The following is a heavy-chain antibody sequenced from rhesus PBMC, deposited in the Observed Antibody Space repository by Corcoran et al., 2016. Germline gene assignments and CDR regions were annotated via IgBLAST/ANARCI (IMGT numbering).Heavy chain of an antibody. D-gene: IGHD2-21*01. CDR1: GGSISSNY. CDR2: ISGSGGRT. Sequence: QLQLQESGPGLVKPSETLSLTCAVSGGSISSNYWSWIRQPPGKGLEWIGRISGSGGRTDYNPSLKGRVTISTGTSKNQFSLKLSSVTAADTAVYYCARDGQYCTGSGCYLYFDYWGQGVLVTVSS. V-gene: IGHV4-173*01. CDR3: ARDGQYCTGSGCYLYFDY. J-gene: IGHJ4*01.